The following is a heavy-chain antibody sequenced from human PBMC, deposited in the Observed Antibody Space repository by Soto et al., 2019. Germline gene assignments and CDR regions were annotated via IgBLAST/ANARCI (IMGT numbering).Heavy chain of an antibody. CDR2: IYASGSP. V-gene: IGHV4-59*01. D-gene: IGHD1-26*01. J-gene: IGHJ4*02. Sequence: SETLSLTCTISGGSISVYYWSWIRQTPGQGLEWIGYIYASGSPYYNPSLRSRVTISADTSKNQISLKLTSPTAADTAVYYCARGVGSSPPQYWGRGTLVTVS. CDR3: ARGVGSSPPQY. CDR1: GGSISVYY.